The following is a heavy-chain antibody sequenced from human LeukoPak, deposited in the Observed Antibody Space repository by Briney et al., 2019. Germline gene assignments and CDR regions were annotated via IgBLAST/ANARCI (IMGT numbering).Heavy chain of an antibody. CDR1: GGSFSGYY. CDR2: INHSGST. V-gene: IGHV4-34*01. D-gene: IGHD5-24*01. CDR3: ARGRIAGYNRYYFDY. J-gene: IGHJ4*02. Sequence: LETLSLTCAVYGGSFSGYYWSWIRQPPGKGLEWIGEINHSGSTNYNPSLKSRVTISVDTSKNQFSLKLSSVTAADTAVYYCARGRIAGYNRYYFDYWGQGTLVTLSS.